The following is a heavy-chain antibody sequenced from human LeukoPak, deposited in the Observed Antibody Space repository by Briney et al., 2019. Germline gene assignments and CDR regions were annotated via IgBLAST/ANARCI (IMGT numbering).Heavy chain of an antibody. Sequence: SETLSLTCAVYGGSFSGYYWSWIRQPPGKGLEWIGEINHSGSTNYNPSLKSRVTISVDTSKNQFSLKLSSVAAADTAVYYCARGRGFDYWGQGTLVTVSS. V-gene: IGHV4-34*01. CDR1: GGSFSGYY. CDR3: ARGRGFDY. J-gene: IGHJ4*02. CDR2: INHSGST.